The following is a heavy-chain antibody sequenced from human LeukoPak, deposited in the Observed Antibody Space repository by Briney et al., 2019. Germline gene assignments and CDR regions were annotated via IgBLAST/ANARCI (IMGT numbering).Heavy chain of an antibody. CDR3: AREDRQPGGFDC. D-gene: IGHD3-10*01. J-gene: IGHJ4*02. V-gene: IGHV4-59*01. Sequence: SETLSLTCTVSGDSISSYYWSWIRQPPGKGLEWIGYSYYSGSTKYNPSLKSRVTISVVTSKNQFSLKLSSVTAADTAVYYCAREDRQPGGFDCWGQGALVTVSS. CDR1: GDSISSYY. CDR2: SYYSGST.